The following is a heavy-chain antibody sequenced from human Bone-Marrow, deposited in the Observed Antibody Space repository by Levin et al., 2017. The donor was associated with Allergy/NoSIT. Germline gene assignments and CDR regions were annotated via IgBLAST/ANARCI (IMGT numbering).Heavy chain of an antibody. Sequence: LSLTCAASGFPFGSYAMTWVRQAPGKGLDWVSGISLNGGATYYADSVRGRFTISRDNSKNTLYLRTNSLRGDDTAVYYCASLGDGSGVWGQGTLVTVSS. J-gene: IGHJ4*02. D-gene: IGHD3-10*01. V-gene: IGHV3-23*01. CDR1: GFPFGSYA. CDR3: ASLGDGSGV. CDR2: ISLNGGAT.